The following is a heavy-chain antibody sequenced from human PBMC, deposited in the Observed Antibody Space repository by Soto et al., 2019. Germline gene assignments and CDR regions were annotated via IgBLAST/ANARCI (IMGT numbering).Heavy chain of an antibody. J-gene: IGHJ6*02. CDR1: GYTFTGYY. CDR3: ARDRIAAAGSYYYYYGMDV. Sequence: ASVKVSCKASGYTFTGYYMHWVRQAPGQGLDWMGWINPNSGGTNYAQKFQGWVTMTRDTSISTAYMELSRLRSDDTAVYYCARDRIAAAGSYYYYYGMDVWGQRTTVTGSS. CDR2: INPNSGGT. V-gene: IGHV1-2*04. D-gene: IGHD6-13*01.